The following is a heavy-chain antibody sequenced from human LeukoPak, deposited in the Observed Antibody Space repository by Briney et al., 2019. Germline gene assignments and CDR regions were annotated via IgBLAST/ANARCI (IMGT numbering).Heavy chain of an antibody. CDR3: ARDEVYGDRDFDY. CDR1: VYTCISYA. V-gene: IGHV1-18*01. Sequence: TSVKVSCKASVYTCISYAINWGRQAPGQGRGWMGGSSTYNGKTNDAQTFQGRVTMTPDTYTSTAYMELRSLRSDDTAVYYCARDEVYGDRDFDYWGQGTLVTVSS. CDR2: SSTYNGKT. D-gene: IGHD4-17*01. J-gene: IGHJ4*02.